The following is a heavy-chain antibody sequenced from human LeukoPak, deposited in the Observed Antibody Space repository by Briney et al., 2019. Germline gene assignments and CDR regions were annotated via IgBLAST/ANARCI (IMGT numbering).Heavy chain of an antibody. D-gene: IGHD2-2*01. CDR3: AKDEAIPSAYDY. V-gene: IGHV3-30*02. CDR2: IRYDGSNK. J-gene: IGHJ4*02. Sequence: GGSLRLSCAASGFTFSSYGMHWVRQAPGKGLEWVAFIRYDGSNKYYADSVKGRFTISRDNSKNTLYLQMNSLRAEDTAVYYCAKDEAIPSAYDYWGQGTLVTVSS. CDR1: GFTFSSYG.